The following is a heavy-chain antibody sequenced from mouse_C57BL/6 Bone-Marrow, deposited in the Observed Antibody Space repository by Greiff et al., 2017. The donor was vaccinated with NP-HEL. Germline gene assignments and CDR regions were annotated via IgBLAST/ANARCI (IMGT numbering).Heavy chain of an antibody. CDR2: IYPGDGDT. CDR1: GYAFSSSW. Sequence: QVQLQQSGPELVKPGASVKISCKASGYAFSSSWMNWVKQRPGKGLEWIGRIYPGDGDTNYNGKFKGKATLTADKSSSTAYMQLSSLTSEDSAVYLCARRHYLDYWGQGTTLTVSS. CDR3: ARRHYLDY. J-gene: IGHJ2*01. D-gene: IGHD6-1*01. V-gene: IGHV1-82*01.